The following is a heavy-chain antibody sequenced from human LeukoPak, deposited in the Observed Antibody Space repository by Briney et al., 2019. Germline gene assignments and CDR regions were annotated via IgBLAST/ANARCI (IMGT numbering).Heavy chain of an antibody. J-gene: IGHJ6*03. D-gene: IGHD3-10*01. Sequence: GGSLRLSCAASGLTISSYSMNWVRQAPGKGLQWVSYISSSSSTIYYADSVKGRFTISRDNAKNSLYLQMNSLRAEDTAVYYCARDSEYGSGSYYRRTYYYYMDVWGKGTTATVSS. CDR3: ARDSEYGSGSYYRRTYYYYMDV. V-gene: IGHV3-48*01. CDR2: ISSSSSTI. CDR1: GLTISSYS.